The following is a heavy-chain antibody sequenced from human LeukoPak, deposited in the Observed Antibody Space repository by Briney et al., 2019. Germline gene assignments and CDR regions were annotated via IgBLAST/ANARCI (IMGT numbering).Heavy chain of an antibody. Sequence: PSETLSLTCTVSGGSISTYYWSWVRQPPGKGLEWIGYIYYSRSTNYNPSLKSRVTISVDTSKNQFSLKLSSVTAADTAVYYCAREGNYDSSGYYDYWGQGTLVTVSS. CDR2: IYYSRST. CDR1: GGSISTYY. V-gene: IGHV4-59*01. J-gene: IGHJ4*02. D-gene: IGHD3-22*01. CDR3: AREGNYDSSGYYDY.